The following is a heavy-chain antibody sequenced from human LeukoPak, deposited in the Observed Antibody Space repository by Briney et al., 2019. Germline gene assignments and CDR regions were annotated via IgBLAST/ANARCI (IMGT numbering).Heavy chain of an antibody. V-gene: IGHV3-9*01. D-gene: IGHD3-22*01. CDR2: ISWNSGSI. J-gene: IGHJ4*02. Sequence: GGSLRLSCAASGSTFDDYAMRWVRQDPGGGLEWVSGISWNSGSIGYADSVKGRFTISRDNAKNSLYLQMNSLRAEDTALYYCAKDTYYYDSSGFDYWGQGTLVTVSS. CDR1: GSTFDDYA. CDR3: AKDTYYYDSSGFDY.